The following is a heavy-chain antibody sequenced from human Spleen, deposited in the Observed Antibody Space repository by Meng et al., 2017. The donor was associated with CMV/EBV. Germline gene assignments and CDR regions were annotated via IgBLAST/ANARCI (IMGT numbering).Heavy chain of an antibody. CDR1: GFTFSSYW. V-gene: IGHV3-73*01. Sequence: GESLKISCAASGFTFSSYWMSWVRQAPGKGLEWVGRIRSKANSYATAYAASVKGRFTISRDDSKNTAYLQMNSLKTEDTAVYYCTSGYSSGWYVYWGQGTLVTVSS. CDR2: IRSKANSYAT. CDR3: TSGYSSGWYVY. J-gene: IGHJ4*02. D-gene: IGHD6-19*01.